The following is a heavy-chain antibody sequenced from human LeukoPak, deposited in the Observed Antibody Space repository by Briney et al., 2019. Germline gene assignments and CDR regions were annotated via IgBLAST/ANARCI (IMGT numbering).Heavy chain of an antibody. D-gene: IGHD5-12*01. V-gene: IGHV4-34*01. J-gene: IGHJ5*02. CDR2: INHSGST. CDR3: ARDGYGRNNWFDP. CDR1: GGSFSGYY. Sequence: SETLSLTCAVYGGSFSGYYWSWIRQPPGKGLEWIGEINHSGSTNYNPSLKSRVTISVDTSKNQFSLQLNSVTPEDTAVYYCARDGYGRNNWFDPWGQGTLVTVSS.